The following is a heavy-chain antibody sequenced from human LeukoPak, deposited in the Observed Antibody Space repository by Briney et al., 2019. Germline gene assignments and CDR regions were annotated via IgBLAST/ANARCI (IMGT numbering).Heavy chain of an antibody. J-gene: IGHJ4*02. D-gene: IGHD3-22*01. CDR1: GYTFVGYD. V-gene: IGHV1-2*02. CDR3: ARAFDYYDSSGRTYYFDY. CDR2: INPNSGGT. Sequence: GASVKVSCKASGYTFVGYDMHWVRQAPGQGLEWMGWINPNSGGTNYAQKFQGRVTMTRDTSISTAYMELSRLRSDDAAVYYCARAFDYYDSSGRTYYFDYWGQGTLVTVSS.